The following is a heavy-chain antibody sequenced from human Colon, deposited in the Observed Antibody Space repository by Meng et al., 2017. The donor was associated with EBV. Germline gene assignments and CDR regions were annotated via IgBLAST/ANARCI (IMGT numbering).Heavy chain of an antibody. J-gene: IGHJ5*02. V-gene: IGHV3-74*01. CDR3: ARDRGNWLDP. CDR2: MADDGSGI. Sequence: EGQLVESGGGLVQPGGCLRLSCAASGFSFSSSWMHRVRQAPGKGLVWLSRMADDGSGINYADSVKGRFIISRDNAKNTLYLQMNSLRVEDTAVYYCARDRGNWLDPWGQGTLVTVSS. CDR1: GFSFSSSW.